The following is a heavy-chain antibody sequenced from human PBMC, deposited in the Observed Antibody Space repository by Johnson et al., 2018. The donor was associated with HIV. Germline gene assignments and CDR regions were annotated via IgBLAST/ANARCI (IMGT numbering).Heavy chain of an antibody. Sequence: VQLVESGGDLIQPGGSLRLSCAASGFTVSSTYMSWVRQAPGKGLEWLSVLYSDGRTYYADSVKGRFTISRDGSKNTLYLQMNSLRGDDTAVYYCTRVSSTSWALDIWGQGTLVTVSS. CDR1: GFTVSSTY. CDR3: TRVSSTSWALDI. V-gene: IGHV3-53*01. J-gene: IGHJ3*02. D-gene: IGHD2-15*01. CDR2: LYSDGRT.